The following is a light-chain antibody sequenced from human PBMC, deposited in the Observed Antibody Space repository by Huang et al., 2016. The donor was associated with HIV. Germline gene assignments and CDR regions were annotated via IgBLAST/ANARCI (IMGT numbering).Light chain of an antibody. CDR3: QQYDTSPPT. V-gene: IGKV3-20*01. CDR2: GAS. Sequence: EIVLTQSPGTLSLSPGERATLSCRASQSISNSYLAWYQQKTGQAPRLLIYGASSRSTGIRDRFSGSGSGTDFTLTISRLEPEDFAVYFCQQYDTSPPTFGGGTKVEIK. J-gene: IGKJ4*01. CDR1: QSISNSY.